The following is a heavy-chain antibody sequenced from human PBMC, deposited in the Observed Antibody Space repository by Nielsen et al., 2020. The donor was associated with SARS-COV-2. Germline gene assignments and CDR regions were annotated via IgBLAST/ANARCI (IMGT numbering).Heavy chain of an antibody. CDR1: GGSFSGYY. CDR2: INHSGST. D-gene: IGHD5-18*01. CDR3: ARVGSGYSYEGV. Sequence: GSLRLSCAVYGGSFSGYYWSWISQPPGKGLEWIGEINHSGSTNYNPSLKSRVTISVDTSKNQFSLKLSSVTAADTAVYYCARVGSGYSYEGVWGQRTTVTVSS. J-gene: IGHJ6*02. V-gene: IGHV4-34*01.